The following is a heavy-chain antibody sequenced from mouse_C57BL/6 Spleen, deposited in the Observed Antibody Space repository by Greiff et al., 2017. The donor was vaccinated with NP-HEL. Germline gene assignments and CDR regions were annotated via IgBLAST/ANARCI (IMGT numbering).Heavy chain of an antibody. CDR3: ARRPIITTVVAHYYAMDY. J-gene: IGHJ4*01. V-gene: IGHV8-12*01. Sequence: QVTLKESGPGILQSSQTLSLTCSFSGFSLSTSGMGVSWIRQPSGKGLEWLAHIYWDDDKRYNPSLKSRLTISKDTSRNQVFLKITSVDTADTATYYCARRPIITTVVAHYYAMDYWGQGTSVTVSS. CDR1: GFSLSTSGMG. CDR2: IYWDDDK. D-gene: IGHD1-1*01.